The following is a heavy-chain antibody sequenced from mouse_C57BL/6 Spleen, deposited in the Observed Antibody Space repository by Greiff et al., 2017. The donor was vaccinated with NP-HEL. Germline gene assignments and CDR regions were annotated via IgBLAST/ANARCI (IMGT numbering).Heavy chain of an antibody. V-gene: IGHV1-26*01. Sequence: EVQLQQSGPELVKPGASVKISCKASGYTFTDYYMNWVKQSHGKSLEWIGDINPNNGGTSYNQKFKGKATLTVDKSSSTAYMELRSLTSEDSAVYYCAREAYYDYGGRGYFDVWGTGTTVTVSS. J-gene: IGHJ1*03. CDR3: AREAYYDYGGRGYFDV. D-gene: IGHD2-4*01. CDR2: INPNNGGT. CDR1: GYTFTDYY.